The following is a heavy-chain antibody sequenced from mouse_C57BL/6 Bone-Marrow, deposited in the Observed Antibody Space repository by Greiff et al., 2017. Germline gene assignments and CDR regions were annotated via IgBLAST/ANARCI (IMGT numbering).Heavy chain of an antibody. D-gene: IGHD3-2*02. CDR3: AREGARLPAWFAY. J-gene: IGHJ3*01. Sequence: QVQLQQSGPELVKPGASVKISCKASGYAFSSSWMNWVKQRPGKGLEWIGRIYPGDGDTNYNGKFKGKATLTADKSSSTAYMQLSSLTSEDSAVYFCAREGARLPAWFAYWGQGTLVTVSA. V-gene: IGHV1-82*01. CDR1: GYAFSSSW. CDR2: IYPGDGDT.